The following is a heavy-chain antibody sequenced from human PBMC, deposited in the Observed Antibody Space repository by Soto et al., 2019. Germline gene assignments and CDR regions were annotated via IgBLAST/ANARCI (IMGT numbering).Heavy chain of an antibody. CDR1: GYTFTRYI. CDR3: ARESEDLTSNFDY. J-gene: IGHJ4*02. CDR2: ISSTTNYI. Sequence: GGSLRLSWAASGYTFTRYIMNWVRQAPGKGLEWVSSISSTTNYIYYGDSMKGRFTISRDNAKNSLYLEMNSLRAEDTAVYYCARESEDLTSNFDYWGQGTLVTVSS. V-gene: IGHV3-21*06.